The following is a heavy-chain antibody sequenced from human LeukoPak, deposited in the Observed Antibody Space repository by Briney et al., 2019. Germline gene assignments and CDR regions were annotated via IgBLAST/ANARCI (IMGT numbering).Heavy chain of an antibody. V-gene: IGHV3-30*03. Sequence: PGGSLRLSCVASEFDFFSYGMQWVRQAPGKGLEWVAVISYDGSNKYYADSVKGRFTISRDNSKNTLYLQMNSLRAEDTAVYYCAREGSPYYYDSSGYLGLGIGAFDIWGQGTMVTVSS. CDR2: ISYDGSNK. CDR1: EFDFFSYG. J-gene: IGHJ3*02. D-gene: IGHD3-22*01. CDR3: AREGSPYYYDSSGYLGLGIGAFDI.